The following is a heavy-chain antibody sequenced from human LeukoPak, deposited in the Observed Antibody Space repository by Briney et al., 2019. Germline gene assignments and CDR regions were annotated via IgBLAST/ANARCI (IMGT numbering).Heavy chain of an antibody. V-gene: IGHV3-23*01. Sequence: EGSLRLSCAASGFTVSTNYMSWVRQAPGKGLEWVSVISGSGGSTYYADSVQGRFTVSRDNSKNTLFLQMNSVRAEDTAVYYCAKEIYGDPTGGRFQHWGQGTLVTVSS. J-gene: IGHJ1*01. D-gene: IGHD4-17*01. CDR2: ISGSGGST. CDR1: GFTVSTNY. CDR3: AKEIYGDPTGGRFQH.